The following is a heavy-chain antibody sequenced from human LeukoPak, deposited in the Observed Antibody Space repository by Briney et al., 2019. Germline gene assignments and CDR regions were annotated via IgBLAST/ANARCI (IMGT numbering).Heavy chain of an antibody. J-gene: IGHJ4*02. CDR2: IYYSGST. D-gene: IGHD4-17*01. Sequence: SETLSLTCTVSGGSISSSSYYWGWIRQPPGKGLEWIGSIYYSGSTYYNPSLKSRVTISVDTSKNQFSLKLSSVTAADTAVYYCARAHNNDYGDYGGPFDYWGQGTLVTVSS. V-gene: IGHV4-39*07. CDR3: ARAHNNDYGDYGGPFDY. CDR1: GGSISSSSYY.